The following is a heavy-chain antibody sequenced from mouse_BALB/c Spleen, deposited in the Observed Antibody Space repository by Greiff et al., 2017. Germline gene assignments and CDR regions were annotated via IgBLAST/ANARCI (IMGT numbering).Heavy chain of an antibody. J-gene: IGHJ2*01. D-gene: IGHD1-1*01. CDR1: GYTFTDYN. V-gene: IGHV1S29*02. CDR3: AREENYYGSSYIDY. CDR2: IYPYNGGT. Sequence: EVQLQESGPELVKPGASVKISCKASGYTFTDYNMHWVKQSHGKSLEWIGYIYPYNGGTGYNQKFKSKATLTVDNSSSTAYMELRSLTSEDSAVYYCAREENYYGSSYIDYWGQGTTLTVSS.